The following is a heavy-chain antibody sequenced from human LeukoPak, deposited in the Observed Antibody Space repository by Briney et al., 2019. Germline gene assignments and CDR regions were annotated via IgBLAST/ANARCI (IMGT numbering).Heavy chain of an antibody. D-gene: IGHD1-26*01. J-gene: IGHJ5*02. CDR3: ARPSGWEYGFDP. V-gene: IGHV3-21*01. Sequence: PGGSLRLSCAASGFTFSSYNMNWVRQAPGKGLEWVSFISTSSSYIYYADSLKGRFTLSRDNAKNSLYLQMNSLRAEDTAVYYCARPSGWEYGFDPWGQGTLVTVSS. CDR1: GFTFSSYN. CDR2: ISTSSSYI.